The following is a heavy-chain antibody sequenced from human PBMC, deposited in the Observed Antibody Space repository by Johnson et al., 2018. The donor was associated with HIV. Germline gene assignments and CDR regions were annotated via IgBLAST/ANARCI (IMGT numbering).Heavy chain of an antibody. CDR3: AKEAPGRWDLPVWAAIDI. CDR2: IQYDDNNE. CDR1: GFTFSSYA. D-gene: IGHD3-16*01. J-gene: IGHJ3*02. Sequence: QVQLVESGGGVVQPGRSLRLSCAASGFTFSSYAMHWVRQAPGKGLEWVAFIQYDDNNEYYADSVKGRFTMSRDISKNTVHLQMNSLRVDDTALYYCAKEAPGRWDLPVWAAIDIWGQGTMVTVSS. V-gene: IGHV3-30*02.